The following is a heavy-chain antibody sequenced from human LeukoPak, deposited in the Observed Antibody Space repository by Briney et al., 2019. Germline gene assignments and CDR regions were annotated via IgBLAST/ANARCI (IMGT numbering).Heavy chain of an antibody. CDR3: ARVRLLWFGELLALDY. J-gene: IGHJ4*02. V-gene: IGHV1-2*02. CDR2: INPNSGGT. D-gene: IGHD3-10*01. CDR1: GGTFSSYA. Sequence: ASVKVSCKASGGTFSSYALTWVRQAPGQGLEWMGWINPNSGGTNYAQKFQGRVTMTRDTSISTAYMELSRLRSDDTAVYYCARVRLLWFGELLALDYWGQGTLVTVSS.